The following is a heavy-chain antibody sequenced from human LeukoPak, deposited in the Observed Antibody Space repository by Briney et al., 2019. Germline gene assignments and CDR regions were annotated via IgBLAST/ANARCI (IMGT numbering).Heavy chain of an antibody. V-gene: IGHV4-4*07. Sequence: SETLSLTCTVSGGSISSYYWSWIRQPAGKGLEWIGSIYHSGSTYYNPSLKSRVTISVDTSKNQFSLKLSSVTAADTAVYYCARGLGPSNWFDPWGQGTLVTVSS. D-gene: IGHD4-11*01. CDR3: ARGLGPSNWFDP. CDR1: GGSISSYY. CDR2: IYHSGST. J-gene: IGHJ5*02.